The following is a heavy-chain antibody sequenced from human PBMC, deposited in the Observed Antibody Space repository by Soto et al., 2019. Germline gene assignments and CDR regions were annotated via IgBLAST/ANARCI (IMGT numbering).Heavy chain of an antibody. Sequence: SETLSLTCAVYGGSFSGYYWSWIRQPPGKGLEGIGEINHSGSTNYNPSLKSRVTISVDTSKNQFSLKLSSVTAADTAVYYCARVDGYNFAFDIWGQGTMVTVSS. CDR2: INHSGST. J-gene: IGHJ3*02. D-gene: IGHD5-12*01. CDR3: ARVDGYNFAFDI. V-gene: IGHV4-34*01. CDR1: GGSFSGYY.